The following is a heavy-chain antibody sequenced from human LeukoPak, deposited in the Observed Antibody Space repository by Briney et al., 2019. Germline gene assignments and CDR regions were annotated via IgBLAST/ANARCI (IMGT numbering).Heavy chain of an antibody. CDR2: INHGGST. D-gene: IGHD3-10*01. Sequence: SETLSLTCAVYGGSFSGYYWSWIRQPPGKGLEWIGEINHGGSTNYNPSLKSQVTISVDTSKKQFSLKLSSVTAADTAVYYCARAIRGVMIAYYYYGLDVWGQGTTVTVSS. V-gene: IGHV4-34*01. CDR3: ARAIRGVMIAYYYYGLDV. CDR1: GGSFSGYY. J-gene: IGHJ6*02.